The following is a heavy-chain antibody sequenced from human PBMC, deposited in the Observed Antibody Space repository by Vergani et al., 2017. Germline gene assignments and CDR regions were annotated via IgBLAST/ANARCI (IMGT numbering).Heavy chain of an antibody. Sequence: QVQLVQSGAEVKKPGSSVKVSCKASGGTFSSYTISWVRQAPGQGLEWMGRIIPFLGIANSAQKFPGRVTITPDKYTSTAYMELSSLRSEDTDVYYCAIAYGGGDCYFDYYYGMDVWGQGTTVTVSS. CDR2: IIPFLGIA. D-gene: IGHD2-21*02. CDR3: AIAYGGGDCYFDYYYGMDV. J-gene: IGHJ6*02. V-gene: IGHV1-69*02. CDR1: GGTFSSYT.